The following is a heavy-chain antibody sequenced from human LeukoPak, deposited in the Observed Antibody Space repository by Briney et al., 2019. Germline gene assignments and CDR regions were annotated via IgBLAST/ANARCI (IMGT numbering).Heavy chain of an antibody. CDR3: ARDNGYYMDV. J-gene: IGHJ6*03. Sequence: PGGSLGLSCAASGFTFSSYSMNWVRQAPGKGLEWVSYISSSSSTIYYADSVKGRFTISRDNAKNSLYLQMNSLRAEDTAVYYCARDNGYYMDVWGKGTTVTVSS. D-gene: IGHD2-8*01. CDR2: ISSSSSTI. V-gene: IGHV3-48*01. CDR1: GFTFSSYS.